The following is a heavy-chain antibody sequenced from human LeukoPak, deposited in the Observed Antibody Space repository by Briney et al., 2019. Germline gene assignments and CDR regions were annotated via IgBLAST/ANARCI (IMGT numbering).Heavy chain of an antibody. J-gene: IGHJ4*02. D-gene: IGHD5-12*01. Sequence: GGSVRLSCAVSGFTFSNYWMSWVRQAPGKGLEWVANIKQDESEKHYVDSVKGRFTVSRDNAENSLYLQMNSLRAEDTAVYYCARLYSGWSDYWGQGTLVTVSS. CDR3: ARLYSGWSDY. V-gene: IGHV3-7*01. CDR2: IKQDESEK. CDR1: GFTFSNYW.